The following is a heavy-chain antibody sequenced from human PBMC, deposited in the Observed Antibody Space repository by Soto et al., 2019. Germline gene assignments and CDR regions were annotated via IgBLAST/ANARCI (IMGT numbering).Heavy chain of an antibody. D-gene: IGHD4-17*01. Sequence: EVQLVESGGGLVQPGGSLKLSCAASGFTFSGSAMHWVRQASGKGLEWVGRIRSKANSYATAYAASVKGRFTISRDDSKNTAYLQMNSLKTEDMAVYYCTSSPLTVPNWFDPWGQGTLVTVSS. V-gene: IGHV3-73*01. J-gene: IGHJ5*02. CDR2: IRSKANSYAT. CDR3: TSSPLTVPNWFDP. CDR1: GFTFSGSA.